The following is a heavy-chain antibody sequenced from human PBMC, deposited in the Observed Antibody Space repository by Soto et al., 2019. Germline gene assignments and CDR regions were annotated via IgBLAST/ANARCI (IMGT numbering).Heavy chain of an antibody. V-gene: IGHV1-69*06. J-gene: IGHJ6*02. D-gene: IGHD3-22*01. CDR2: IIPIFGTA. CDR3: ARQDDNSDYYLGYGLDV. CDR1: GGTFSSYA. Sequence: SVKVSCKASGGTFSSYAISWVRQAPGQGLEWMGGIIPIFGTANYAQKFQGRVTITADKSTSTAYMELSSLRDEDTAVYYCARQDDNSDYYLGYGLDVCGQGTTVTVSS.